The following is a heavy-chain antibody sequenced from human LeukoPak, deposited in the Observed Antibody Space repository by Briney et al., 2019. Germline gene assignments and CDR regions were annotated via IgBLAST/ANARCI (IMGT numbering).Heavy chain of an antibody. CDR3: ARGFQEYYFDY. CDR1: GYTFTSYD. CDR2: MNPNSGNT. V-gene: IGHV1-8*03. J-gene: IGHJ4*02. Sequence: ASVKVSCKASGYTFTSYDINCVRQATGQGLEWMGWMNPNSGNTGYAQKVEGRVTITRNTSISTAYMELSSLRSEDTAVYYCARGFQEYYFDYWGQGTLVTVSS.